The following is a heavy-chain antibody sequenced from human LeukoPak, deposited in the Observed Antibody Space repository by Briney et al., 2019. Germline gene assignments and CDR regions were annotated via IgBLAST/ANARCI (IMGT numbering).Heavy chain of an antibody. Sequence: ASVKVSCKASGGTFSSYAISWVRPAPGQGLEWMGGIIPIFGTANYAQKFQGRVTITADESTSTAYMELSSLRSEGTAVYYCAGYSYDSSGYLDYWGQGTLVTVSS. CDR2: IIPIFGTA. V-gene: IGHV1-69*13. D-gene: IGHD3-22*01. CDR3: AGYSYDSSGYLDY. J-gene: IGHJ4*02. CDR1: GGTFSSYA.